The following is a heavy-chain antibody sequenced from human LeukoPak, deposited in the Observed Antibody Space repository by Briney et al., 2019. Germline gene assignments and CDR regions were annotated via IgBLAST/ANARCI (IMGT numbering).Heavy chain of an antibody. J-gene: IGHJ3*02. D-gene: IGHD6-13*01. CDR1: GGSISSYY. V-gene: IGHV4-59*01. Sequence: SETLSLTCTVSGGSISSYYWSWIRQPPGKGLEWIGYIYYSGSTNYNPSLKSRVTISVDTSKNQFSLKLSSVTAADTAVYYCARVKLEQQLVMWAFDIWGQGTMVTVSS. CDR2: IYYSGST. CDR3: ARVKLEQQLVMWAFDI.